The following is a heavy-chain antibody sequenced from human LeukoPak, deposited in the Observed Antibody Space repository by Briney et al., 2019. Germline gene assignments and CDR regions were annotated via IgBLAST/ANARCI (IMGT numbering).Heavy chain of an antibody. CDR1: GFTVSSNY. CDR2: ISGSGGST. J-gene: IGHJ3*02. Sequence: GGSLRLSCAASGFTVSSNYMSWVRQAPGKGLEWVSAISGSGGSTYYADSVKGRFTISRDNSKNTLYLQMNSLRAEDTAVYYCAKGGFGELFDAFDIWGQGTMVTVSS. V-gene: IGHV3-23*01. CDR3: AKGGFGELFDAFDI. D-gene: IGHD3-10*01.